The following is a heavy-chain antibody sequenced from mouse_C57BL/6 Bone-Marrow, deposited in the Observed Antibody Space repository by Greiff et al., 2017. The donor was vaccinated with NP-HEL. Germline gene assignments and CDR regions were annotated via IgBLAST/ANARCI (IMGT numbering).Heavy chain of an antibody. V-gene: IGHV5-9-1*02. D-gene: IGHD1-2*01. CDR2: LSSGGDYI. CDR3: TRWALLRPWFAY. J-gene: IGHJ3*01. Sequence: EVMLVESGEGLVKPGGSLKLSCAASGFTFSSSAMSWVRQTPEKRLEWVAYLSSGGDYIYYADTVKGRFTISRDNARNTLYLQLSSLESEYTAMYYCTRWALLRPWFAYWGQGTLVTVSA. CDR1: GFTFSSSA.